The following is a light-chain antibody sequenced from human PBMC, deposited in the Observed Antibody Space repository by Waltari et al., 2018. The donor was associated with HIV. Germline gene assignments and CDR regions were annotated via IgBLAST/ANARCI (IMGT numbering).Light chain of an antibody. CDR1: QSVRRD. Sequence: EIVLTQSPATLSLSPGERATLSCRASQSVRRDLAWYQHKPGQAPRLLIYEASNRATGIPARFSSSGSGTDFTLTISSLEPEDFAVYYCQQRSIWPPLTFGGGTKVEIK. CDR3: QQRSIWPPLT. V-gene: IGKV3-11*01. J-gene: IGKJ4*01. CDR2: EAS.